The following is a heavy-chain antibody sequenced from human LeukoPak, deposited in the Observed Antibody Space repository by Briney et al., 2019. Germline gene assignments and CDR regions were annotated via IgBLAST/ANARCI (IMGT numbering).Heavy chain of an antibody. D-gene: IGHD4/OR15-4a*01. J-gene: IGHJ4*02. CDR2: ISGNAGST. Sequence: GGSLRLSCAASRFIFSNYAITWVRQAPGKGLEWVSSISGNAGSTYYIDSVKGRFTISRDNSKNTLFLQMNSLRAEDTGMYYCAKYGAPGWSGYCDYWGQGTLVTVSS. V-gene: IGHV3-23*01. CDR1: RFIFSNYA. CDR3: AKYGAPGWSGYCDY.